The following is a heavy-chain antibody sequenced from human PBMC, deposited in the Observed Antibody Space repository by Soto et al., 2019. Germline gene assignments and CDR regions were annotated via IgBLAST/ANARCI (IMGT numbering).Heavy chain of an antibody. CDR3: ARRCKARWAQYYGMDV. J-gene: IGHJ6*02. Sequence: GASVKVSCKASGGTFSSYAISWVRQAPGQGLEWMGGIIPIFGTANYAQKFQGRVTITADESTSTAYMELSSLRSEDTAVYYCARRCKARWAQYYGMDVWGQGTTVTVSS. D-gene: IGHD2-8*01. CDR2: IIPIFGTA. V-gene: IGHV1-69*13. CDR1: GGTFSSYA.